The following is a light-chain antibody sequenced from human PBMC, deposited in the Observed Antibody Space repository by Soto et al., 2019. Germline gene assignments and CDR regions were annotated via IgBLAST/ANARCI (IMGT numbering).Light chain of an antibody. J-gene: IGKJ5*01. CDR2: YAS. V-gene: IGKV3-15*01. CDR3: QQYNNWPPIT. Sequence: EIMMTQSPATLSVSPGERATLSCRASQSVSNNLAWYQQKPGQAPRLLIYYASTRATGIPAGFSGSGSGTEFTLTISSLQSEDFALYYCQQYNNWPPITFGQGTRLEMK. CDR1: QSVSNN.